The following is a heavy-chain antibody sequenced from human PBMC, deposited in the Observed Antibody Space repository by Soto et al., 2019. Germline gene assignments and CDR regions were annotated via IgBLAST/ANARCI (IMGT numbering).Heavy chain of an antibody. CDR1: GFTVSSNY. Sequence: GGSLRLSCAASGFTVSSNYMSWVRQAPGKGLEWVSVIYSGGSTYYADSVKGRFTISRHNSKNTLYLQMNSLRAEDTAVYYCAQSKVGATSNYFDYWGQGTLVTVSS. J-gene: IGHJ4*02. D-gene: IGHD1-26*01. CDR3: AQSKVGATSNYFDY. CDR2: IYSGGST. V-gene: IGHV3-53*01.